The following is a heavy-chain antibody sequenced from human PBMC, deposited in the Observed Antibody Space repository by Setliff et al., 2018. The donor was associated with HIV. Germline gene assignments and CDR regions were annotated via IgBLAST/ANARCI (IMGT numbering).Heavy chain of an antibody. CDR1: NASINSYY. Sequence: SETLSLTCTVSNASINSYYWSWIRQPAGRALEWIGRIYFGGRTNYNPSLKSRVKMSIDTSKNQFSLNLSSVTAADTAIYFCARDPYCSGDGCFRYYQHWGRGTLVTVSS. J-gene: IGHJ1*01. CDR2: IYFGGRT. D-gene: IGHD2-15*01. CDR3: ARDPYCSGDGCFRYYQH. V-gene: IGHV4-4*07.